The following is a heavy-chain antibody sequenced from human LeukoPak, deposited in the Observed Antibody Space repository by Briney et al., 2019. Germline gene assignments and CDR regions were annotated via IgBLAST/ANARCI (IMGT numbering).Heavy chain of an antibody. CDR3: AREYYYDSSGYSPYYYYYYMDV. CDR1: GGSFSGYY. D-gene: IGHD3-22*01. CDR2: INHSGST. J-gene: IGHJ6*03. V-gene: IGHV4-34*01. Sequence: SETLSLTCAVYGGSFSGYYWSWIRQPPGKGLEWIGEINHSGSTNYNPSLKSRVTISVDTSKNQFSLKLSSVTAADTAVYYCAREYYYDSSGYSPYYYYYYMDVWGKGTTVTISS.